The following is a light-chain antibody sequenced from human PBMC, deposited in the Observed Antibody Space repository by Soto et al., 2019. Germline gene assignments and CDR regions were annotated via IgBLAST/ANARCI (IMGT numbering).Light chain of an antibody. CDR1: SSDIGGYNY. CDR3: SSYTSSNTGV. J-gene: IGLJ3*02. CDR2: EVS. V-gene: IGLV2-14*01. Sequence: QSVLTQPASVSGSPGQSITISCTGTSSDIGGYNYVSWYQHHPGKAPKLMIFEVSNRPSGFSNRFSGSKSGNTASLTISGLQAEDEADYYCSSYTSSNTGVFGGGTKLTVL.